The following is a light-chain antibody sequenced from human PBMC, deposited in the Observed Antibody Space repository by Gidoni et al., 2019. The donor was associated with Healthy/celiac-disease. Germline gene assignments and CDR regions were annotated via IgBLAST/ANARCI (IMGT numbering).Light chain of an antibody. CDR2: QDS. J-gene: IGLJ1*01. V-gene: IGLV3-1*01. CDR1: KLGDKY. Sequence: SYELTQPPPVSVSPGQPASITCSGDKLGDKYACWYQQKPGQSPVLVIYQDSKRPSGIPERFSGSNSGNTATLTISGTQAMDEADYYCQAWDSSTAVFGTGTKVTVL. CDR3: QAWDSSTAV.